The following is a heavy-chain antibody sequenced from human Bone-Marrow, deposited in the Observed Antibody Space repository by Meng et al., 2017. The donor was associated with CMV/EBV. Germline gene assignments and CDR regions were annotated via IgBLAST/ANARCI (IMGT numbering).Heavy chain of an antibody. CDR3: ARYSSSSGRLDY. CDR1: RFTFSDYY. CDR2: INHSGST. Sequence: GSLRLSCAASRFTFSDYYMSWIRQAPGKGLEWIGEINHSGSTNYNPSLKSRVTISVDTSKNQFSLKLSSVTAADTAVYYCARYSSSSGRLDYWGQGTLVTVSS. V-gene: IGHV4-34*01. J-gene: IGHJ4*02. D-gene: IGHD6-6*01.